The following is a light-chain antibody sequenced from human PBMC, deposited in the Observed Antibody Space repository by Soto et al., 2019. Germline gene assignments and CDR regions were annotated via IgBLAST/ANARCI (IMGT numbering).Light chain of an antibody. CDR2: DNN. J-gene: IGLJ1*01. CDR3: CSYAGPYSYV. V-gene: IGLV1-40*01. CDR1: SSNIGAGYH. Sequence: QSVLTQPPSVSGAPGQMVTISCTGGSSNIGAGYHVHWYQQLPRTAPKLLIFDNNNRPSGVPDRFSGSKSANTASLTISGLQAEDEGDYFCCSYAGPYSYVFGTGTKLTVL.